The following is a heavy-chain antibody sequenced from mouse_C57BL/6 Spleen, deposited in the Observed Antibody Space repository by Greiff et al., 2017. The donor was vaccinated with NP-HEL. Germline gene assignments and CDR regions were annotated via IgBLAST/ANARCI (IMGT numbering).Heavy chain of an antibody. D-gene: IGHD1-1*01. Sequence: EVQLVESVAELVRPGASVKLSCTASGFNFKNTYMHWVKQRPEQGLEWIGRIVPANGNTNYAPQFPGTATLTAAPSSSTAYLQLSSLTSEDTAIYYCARGGYDGSSNLDYWGQGTSVTVSS. CDR1: GFNFKNTY. J-gene: IGHJ4*01. CDR3: ARGGYDGSSNLDY. V-gene: IGHV14-3*01. CDR2: IVPANGNT.